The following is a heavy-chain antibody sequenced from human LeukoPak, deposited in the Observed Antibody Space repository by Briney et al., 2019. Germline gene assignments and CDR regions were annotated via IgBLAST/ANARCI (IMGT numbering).Heavy chain of an antibody. D-gene: IGHD3-3*01. CDR3: ARVGIFGVVIINYFDC. CDR2: INPNSGGT. CDR1: GYTFTGYY. Sequence: ASVKVSCKASGYTFTGYYMHWVRQAPGQGLEWMGWINPNSGGTNYAQKFQGRVTMTRDTSISTAYMELSRLRSDDTAVYYCARVGIFGVVIINYFDCWGQGTLVTVSS. V-gene: IGHV1-2*02. J-gene: IGHJ4*02.